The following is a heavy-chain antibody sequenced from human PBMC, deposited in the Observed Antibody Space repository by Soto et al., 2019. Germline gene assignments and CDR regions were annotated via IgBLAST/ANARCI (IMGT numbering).Heavy chain of an antibody. CDR2: IIPIFGTA. CDR3: ARIPHSTTSYYDHSYGMDV. CDR1: GGTFSSYA. D-gene: IGHD6-13*01. J-gene: IGHJ6*02. V-gene: IGHV1-69*06. Sequence: GASVKVSCKASGGTFSSYAISWVRQAPGQGLEWMGGIIPIFGTANYAQKFQGRVTISADKSIRTAYLEWSSLKASDSAMYYCARIPHSTTSYYDHSYGMDVWGQGTTVTVSS.